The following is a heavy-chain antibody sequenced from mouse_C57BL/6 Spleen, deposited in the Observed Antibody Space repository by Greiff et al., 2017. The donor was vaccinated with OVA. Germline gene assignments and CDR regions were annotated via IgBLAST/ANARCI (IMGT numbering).Heavy chain of an antibody. D-gene: IGHD1-1*01. CDR3: ARDPPYGGFAY. V-gene: IGHV5-4*01. CDR1: GFTFSSYA. J-gene: IGHJ3*01. CDR2: ISDGGSYT. Sequence: EVHLVESGGGLVKPGGSLKLSCAASGFTFSSYAMSWVRQTPEKRLEWVATISDGGSYTYYPDNVKGRFTISRDNAKNNLYLQMSHLKSEDTAMYYCARDPPYGGFAYWGQGTLVTVSA.